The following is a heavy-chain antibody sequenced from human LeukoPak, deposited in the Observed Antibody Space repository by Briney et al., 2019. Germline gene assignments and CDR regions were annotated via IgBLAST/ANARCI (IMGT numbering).Heavy chain of an antibody. CDR3: ARSMVRGASSYYYYGMDV. D-gene: IGHD3-10*01. J-gene: IGHJ6*02. V-gene: IGHV3-23*01. CDR2: ISGSGGST. Sequence: GGSLRLSCAASGFTFSSYAMSWVRQAPGKGLEWVSAISGSGGSTYYADSVKGRFTISRDNSKNTLYLQMNSLRAEDTAVYYCARSMVRGASSYYYYGMDVWGQGTTATVSS. CDR1: GFTFSSYA.